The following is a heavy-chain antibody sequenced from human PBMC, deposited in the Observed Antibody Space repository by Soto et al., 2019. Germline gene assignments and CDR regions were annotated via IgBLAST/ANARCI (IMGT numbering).Heavy chain of an antibody. J-gene: IGHJ4*02. CDR1: GGSISPGGYY. V-gene: IGHV4-31*03. Sequence: QVQLQESGPGLVKPSQTLSLTCTVSGGSISPGGYYWTWIRQHPGKGLEWIGYIYYSGSTYYNPSLKSRVTISVDTSKNQFSLKLSSVTAADTAVYYCARGLSVTLFDNRGQGTLVTVSS. D-gene: IGHD4-17*01. CDR3: ARGLSVTLFDN. CDR2: IYYSGST.